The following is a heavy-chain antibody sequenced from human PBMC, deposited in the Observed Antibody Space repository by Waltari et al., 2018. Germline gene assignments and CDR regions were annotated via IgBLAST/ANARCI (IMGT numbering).Heavy chain of an antibody. CDR2: IYYSGST. D-gene: IGHD3-3*01. CDR3: VRVSGLRWFDP. CDR1: GGSIDSGGYY. V-gene: IGHV4-30-4*08. Sequence: QVQLQESGPGLVKPSQTLSLTCSVSGGSIDSGGYYWGWIRQPSGKGLEFIGHIYYSGSTYYSPSLKSRLSISIDTSKNQFSLKLTSVTAADTAIYYCVRVSGLRWFDPWGQGTLVTVSS. J-gene: IGHJ5*02.